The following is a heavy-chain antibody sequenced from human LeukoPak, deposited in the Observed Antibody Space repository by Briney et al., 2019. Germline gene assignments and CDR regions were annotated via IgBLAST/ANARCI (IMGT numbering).Heavy chain of an antibody. CDR1: GFTFSSYA. CDR3: ASGVVDNDAFDI. Sequence: SGGSLRLSCAASGFTFSSYAVNWVRQAPGKGLEWVSGISGSGGYTYYADSVKGRFTISRDNSKNTLYLQMNRLRDEDTAVYYCASGVVDNDAFDIWGQGTMVTVSS. CDR2: ISGSGGYT. V-gene: IGHV3-23*01. D-gene: IGHD5-12*01. J-gene: IGHJ3*02.